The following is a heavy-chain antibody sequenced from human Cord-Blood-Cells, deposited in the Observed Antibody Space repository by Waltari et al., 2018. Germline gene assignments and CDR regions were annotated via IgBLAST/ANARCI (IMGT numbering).Heavy chain of an antibody. D-gene: IGHD2-2*02. CDR3: ARDRDCSSTSCYNPNDAFDI. Sequence: QVQLQQWGAGLLKPSETLSLTCAVYGGSFSGYYWSWIRQPPGKGLEWIGEINHSGSTNYNPSLKSRVTISVDTSKNQFSLKLSSVTAADTAVYYCARDRDCSSTSCYNPNDAFDIWGQGTMVTVSS. J-gene: IGHJ3*02. CDR2: INHSGST. CDR1: GGSFSGYY. V-gene: IGHV4-34*01.